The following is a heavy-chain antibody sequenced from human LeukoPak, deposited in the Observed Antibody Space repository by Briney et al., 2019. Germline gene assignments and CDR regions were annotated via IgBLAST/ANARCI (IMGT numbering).Heavy chain of an antibody. CDR3: ARTGNPATGDY. CDR1: GFTVSSNH. CDR2: IYSGGTT. D-gene: IGHD1-1*01. J-gene: IGHJ4*02. V-gene: IGHV3-53*01. Sequence: GGSLRLSCAASGFTVSSNHMSWVRQAPGKGLEWVSVIYSGGTTYYADSVKGRFTISRDNSKNTLYLQMNSLRADDTAVYYCARTGNPATGDYWGQGTLVTVSS.